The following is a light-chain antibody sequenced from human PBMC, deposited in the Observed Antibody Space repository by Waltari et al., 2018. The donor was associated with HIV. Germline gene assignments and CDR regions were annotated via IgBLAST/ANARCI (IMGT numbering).Light chain of an antibody. J-gene: IGLJ1*01. CDR1: NSDIGTYHR. CDR2: DVN. CDR3: SSYTTTTARV. Sequence: QSALTQPLAVSGSPGQSLTISCTGTNSDIGTYHRFCWYHQTPGTAPKLMIYDVNSRPSGVPDRFSGSKSGNTASLTISGLQAEDEGDYYCSSYTTTTARVFGTGTKVTVL. V-gene: IGLV2-18*02.